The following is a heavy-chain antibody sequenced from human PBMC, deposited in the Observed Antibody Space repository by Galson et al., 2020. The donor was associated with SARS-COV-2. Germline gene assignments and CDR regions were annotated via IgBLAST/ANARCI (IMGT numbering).Heavy chain of an antibody. V-gene: IGHV4-39*07. CDR3: AILSKYGPYSNFDY. Sequence: ASETLSLTCTVSGGSISSSSYYWGWIRQPPGKGLEWIGSIYYSGSTYYNPALKSRVTISVDTSKNQFSLKLSSVTAADTAVYYCAILSKYGPYSNFDYWGQGTLVTVSS. D-gene: IGHD2-15*01. CDR1: GGSISSSSYY. CDR2: IYYSGST. J-gene: IGHJ4*02.